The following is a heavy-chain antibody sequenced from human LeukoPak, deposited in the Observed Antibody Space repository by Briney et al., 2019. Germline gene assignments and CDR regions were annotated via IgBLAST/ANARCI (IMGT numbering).Heavy chain of an antibody. CDR1: GGTFSSYA. V-gene: IGHV1-69*04. D-gene: IGHD6-19*01. CDR3: ARGQQWLVPFFDY. CDR2: IIPILGIA. J-gene: IGHJ4*02. Sequence: SVKVSCKASGGTFSSYAISWVRQSPGQGLEWMGRIIPILGIANYAQKFRGRVTITADKSTSTAYMELSSLRSEDTAVYYCARGQQWLVPFFDYWGQGTLVTVSS.